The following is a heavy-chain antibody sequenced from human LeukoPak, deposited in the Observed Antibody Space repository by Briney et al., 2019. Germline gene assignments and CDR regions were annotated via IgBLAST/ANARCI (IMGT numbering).Heavy chain of an antibody. Sequence: ASVKVSCKASGYTFTTYDINWVRQATGQGLEWMGWMNPNSSNTGYAQKFQGRVTMTRNTSISTAYMELSSLRSEDTAVYYCARGRGSGHKENWFDPWGQGTLVTVSS. V-gene: IGHV1-8*01. J-gene: IGHJ5*02. CDR1: GYTFTTYD. CDR2: MNPNSSNT. CDR3: ARGRGSGHKENWFDP. D-gene: IGHD6-19*01.